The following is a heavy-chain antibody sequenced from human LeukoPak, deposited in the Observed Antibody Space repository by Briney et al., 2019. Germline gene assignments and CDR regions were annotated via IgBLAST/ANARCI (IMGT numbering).Heavy chain of an antibody. CDR1: GVSISSGGYY. CDR2: IYYSGST. D-gene: IGHD3-10*01. Sequence: KPSQTLSLTCTVSGVSISSGGYYWSWIRQHPGKGLEWIGYIYYSGSTYYNPSLKSRVTISVDTSKNQFSLKLSSVTAADTAVYYCARGGGSMVRGVIPRYGMDVWGKGTTVTVSS. V-gene: IGHV4-31*03. J-gene: IGHJ6*04. CDR3: ARGGGSMVRGVIPRYGMDV.